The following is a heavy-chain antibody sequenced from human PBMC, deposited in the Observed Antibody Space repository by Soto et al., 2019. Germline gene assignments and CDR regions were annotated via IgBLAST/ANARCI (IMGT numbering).Heavy chain of an antibody. Sequence: GASVKVSCKASGGTFSSYAISWVRQAPGQGLEWMGGIIPIFGTANYAQKFQGRVTITADESTSTAYMELSSLRSEDTAVYYCARGDYYDSSGYYRYNWFDPWGQGTLVTVSS. V-gene: IGHV1-69*13. CDR2: IIPIFGTA. CDR1: GGTFSSYA. D-gene: IGHD3-22*01. J-gene: IGHJ5*02. CDR3: ARGDYYDSSGYYRYNWFDP.